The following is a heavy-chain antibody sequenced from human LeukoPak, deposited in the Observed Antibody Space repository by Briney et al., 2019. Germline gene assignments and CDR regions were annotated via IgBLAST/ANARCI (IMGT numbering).Heavy chain of an antibody. CDR2: IYYGGST. J-gene: IGHJ4*02. Sequence: SETLSLTCTVSGGSISSYYWSWIRQPPGKGLEWIGYIYYGGSTNYNPSLKSRVTISVDTSKNQFSLKLSSVTAADTAVYYCAGLGAAEKLDYWGQGTLVTVSS. D-gene: IGHD6-25*01. V-gene: IGHV4-59*08. CDR1: GGSISSYY. CDR3: AGLGAAEKLDY.